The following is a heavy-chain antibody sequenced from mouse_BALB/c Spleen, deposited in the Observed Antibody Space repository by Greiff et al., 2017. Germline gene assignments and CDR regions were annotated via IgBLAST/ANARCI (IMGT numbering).Heavy chain of an antibody. CDR1: GYTFTSYW. CDR3: ARSGGLRRFAY. J-gene: IGHJ2*01. Sequence: QVQLQQSGPELVKPGASVKISCKASGYTFTSYWMHWVKQRPGQGLEWIGYINPSTGYTEYNQKFKDKATLTADKSSSTAYMQLSSLTSEDSAVYYCARSGGLRRFAYWGQGTTLTVSS. D-gene: IGHD2-4*01. V-gene: IGHV1-7*01. CDR2: INPSTGYT.